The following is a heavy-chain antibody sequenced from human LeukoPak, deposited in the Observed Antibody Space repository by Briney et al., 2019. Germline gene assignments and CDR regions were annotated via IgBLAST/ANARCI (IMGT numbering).Heavy chain of an antibody. J-gene: IGHJ6*02. CDR3: ARDRMVGTVVPAAKVWASGMDV. CDR2: INPNSVGT. V-gene: IGHV1-2*02. Sequence: GASVKVSCKASGYTFTGYYMHWVRQAPGQGLEWMGWINPNSVGTNYAQKFQGRVTMTRDTSISTAYMELSRLRSDDTAVYYCARDRMVGTVVPAAKVWASGMDVWGQGNTVTVSS. CDR1: GYTFTGYY. D-gene: IGHD2-2*01.